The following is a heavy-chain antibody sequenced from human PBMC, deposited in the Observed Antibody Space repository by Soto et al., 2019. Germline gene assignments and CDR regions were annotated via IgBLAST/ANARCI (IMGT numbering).Heavy chain of an antibody. J-gene: IGHJ6*01. CDR1: GGSISSGTYS. D-gene: IGHD2-8*01. Sequence: QLQLQESGPGLVKPSETLSLTCTVSGGSISSGTYSWGWIRQPPGKGLEWIGTFYYSGSTYYNPSLKSRVTIYVDTLKNQFSLKVSSATDADTAVYYCARLGGYCTTSCYGYYAMVVWGQGTTVTVSS. V-gene: IGHV4-39*01. CDR3: ARLGGYCTTSCYGYYAMVV. CDR2: FYYSGST.